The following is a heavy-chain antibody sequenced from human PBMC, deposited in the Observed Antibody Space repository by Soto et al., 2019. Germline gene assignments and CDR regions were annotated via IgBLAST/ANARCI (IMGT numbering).Heavy chain of an antibody. CDR2: ISGSGGST. V-gene: IGHV3-23*01. J-gene: IGHJ4*02. CDR3: AKDMVRGVIPTILDY. D-gene: IGHD3-10*01. Sequence: PGGSLRLSCAASGFTFSSYAVSWVRQAPGKGLEWVSAISGSGGSTYYADSVKGRFTISRDNSKNTLYLQMNSLRAEDTAVYYCAKDMVRGVIPTILDYWGQGTLVTVSS. CDR1: GFTFSSYA.